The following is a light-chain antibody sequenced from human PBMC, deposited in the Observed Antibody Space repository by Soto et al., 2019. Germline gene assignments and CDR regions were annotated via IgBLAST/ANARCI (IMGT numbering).Light chain of an antibody. V-gene: IGLV2-14*01. Sequence: QSALTQPASVSGSPGQSITISCTGTSSDVGGYNYVSWYQQHPGKAPKLMIYDVSNRPSGVSNSFSGSKSGNTASLTISGLQAEDEADYYCSSYTSSSTLRVFGTGTKVTVL. CDR2: DVS. J-gene: IGLJ1*01. CDR1: SSDVGGYNY. CDR3: SSYTSSSTLRV.